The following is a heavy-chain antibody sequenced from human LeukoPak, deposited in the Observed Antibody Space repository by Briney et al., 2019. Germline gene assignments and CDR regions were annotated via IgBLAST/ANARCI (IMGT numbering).Heavy chain of an antibody. Sequence: PGEPLRLSCAASGFTFSSHNMNWVRQAPGKGLEWVSSISSGGTYIYYADSVKGRFTISRDSAKTSLYLQMTSLRADDTAVYYCARDLGSYDFHYWGQGTLVTVSS. CDR3: ARDLGSYDFHY. D-gene: IGHD1-26*01. CDR2: ISSGGTYI. J-gene: IGHJ4*02. V-gene: IGHV3-21*01. CDR1: GFTFSSHN.